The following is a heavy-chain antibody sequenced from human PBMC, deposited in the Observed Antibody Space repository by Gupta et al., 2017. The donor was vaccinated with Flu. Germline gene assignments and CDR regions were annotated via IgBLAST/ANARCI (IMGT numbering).Heavy chain of an antibody. CDR1: EFPFNIYY. J-gene: IGHJ3*02. Sequence: EVQLVESGGGLVKPGGSLRLSCAGSEFPFNIYYLTWVRQAPGKGLEWVATISSSSSYIYYADSIKSRFTISRDNAENSLFLQMNSLRAEDAAVYDCARHFSDRDAFDIWGQGTTVTV. V-gene: IGHV3-21*01. CDR3: ARHFSDRDAFDI. D-gene: IGHD3-22*01. CDR2: ISSSSSYI.